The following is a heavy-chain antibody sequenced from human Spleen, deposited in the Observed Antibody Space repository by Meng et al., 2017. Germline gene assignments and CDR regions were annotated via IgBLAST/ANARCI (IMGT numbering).Heavy chain of an antibody. V-gene: IGHV7-4-1*02. CDR2: INTNTGNP. CDR3: TRDGYSDCSSTSCFDY. CDR1: GYTLTHYA. D-gene: IGHD2-2*01. Sequence: QGQLVQSGSELRKPGASVKVSCKASGYTLTHYAINWLRQAPGQGLEWMGWINTNTGNPTYAQGFTGRLVFSLDTSVSTAYLQLSGLKADDTAVYYCTRDGYSDCSSTSCFDYWGQGSLVTVSS. J-gene: IGHJ4*02.